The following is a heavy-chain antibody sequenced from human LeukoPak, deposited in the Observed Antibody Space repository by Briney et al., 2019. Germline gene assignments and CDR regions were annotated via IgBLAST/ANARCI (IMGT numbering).Heavy chain of an antibody. V-gene: IGHV3-66*01. CDR3: ARDDFWRVYHFDS. CDR2: IYSGGST. CDR1: GFTVSSNY. Sequence: PGGSLRLSCAASGFTVSSNYMSWVRQAPGKGLEWVSVIYSGGSTYYADSVKGRFTISRDNSKNTLYLQMNSLRAEDTAVYYCARDDFWRVYHFDSWGQGTLVTVSS. J-gene: IGHJ4*02. D-gene: IGHD3-3*01.